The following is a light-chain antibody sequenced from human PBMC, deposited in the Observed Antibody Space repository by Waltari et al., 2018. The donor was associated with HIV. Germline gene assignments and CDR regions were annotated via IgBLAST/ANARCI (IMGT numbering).Light chain of an antibody. CDR3: ASWDDSLNGVI. CDR1: SSNIGTRP. J-gene: IGLJ2*01. Sequence: QSVLTQPPSASGTPGQRVTISCSGSSSNIGTRPVNWYQQLAGSAPKLLIYRGDLRPSGVPDRFSGSKSATSASLAISGLQSEDEATYYCASWDDSLNGVIFGGGTELTVL. V-gene: IGLV1-44*01. CDR2: RGD.